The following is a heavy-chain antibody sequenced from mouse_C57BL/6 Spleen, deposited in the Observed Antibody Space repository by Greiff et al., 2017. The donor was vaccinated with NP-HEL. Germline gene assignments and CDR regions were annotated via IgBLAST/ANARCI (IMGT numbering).Heavy chain of an antibody. D-gene: IGHD1-1*01. CDR2: ISSGGDYI. CDR1: GFTFSSYA. CDR3: TRYRGVVAYYCAMDF. Sequence: EVKLVESGEGLVKPGGSLKLSCAASGFTFSSYAMSWVRQTPEKRLEWVAYISSGGDYIYYADTVKGRFTISRDNARNTLYLQLSSLKSEDTAMYYCTRYRGVVAYYCAMDFWGKGTSVTVSS. J-gene: IGHJ4*01. V-gene: IGHV5-9-1*02.